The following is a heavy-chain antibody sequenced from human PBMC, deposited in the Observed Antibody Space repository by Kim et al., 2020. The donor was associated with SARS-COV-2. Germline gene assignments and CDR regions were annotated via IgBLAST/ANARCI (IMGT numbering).Heavy chain of an antibody. D-gene: IGHD6-19*01. CDR2: ISYDGSNK. J-gene: IGHJ4*02. Sequence: GGSLRLSCAASGFTFSSYGMHWVRQAPGKGLEWLAVISYDGSNKYYADSVKGRFTISRDNSKNTLYLQMNSLRAEDTAVYYCAKGRIAVAGTPMNYWGQGILVNVSS. V-gene: IGHV3-30*18. CDR3: AKGRIAVAGTPMNY. CDR1: GFTFSSYG.